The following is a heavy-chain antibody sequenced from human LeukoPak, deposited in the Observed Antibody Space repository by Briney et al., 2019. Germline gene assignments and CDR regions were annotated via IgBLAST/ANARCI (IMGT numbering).Heavy chain of an antibody. Sequence: SETLSLTCAVFGGSFSGYYWNWIRQPPGKGLEWIGEIDHAGTIKYNPSLNGRVTMSVDTSKKQLSLKLNSVTAADTAIYYCARGPASGSDFAWFNSWGQGISVTVSS. D-gene: IGHD3-10*01. CDR2: IDHAGTI. V-gene: IGHV4-34*01. CDR1: GGSFSGYY. J-gene: IGHJ5*01. CDR3: ARGPASGSDFAWFNS.